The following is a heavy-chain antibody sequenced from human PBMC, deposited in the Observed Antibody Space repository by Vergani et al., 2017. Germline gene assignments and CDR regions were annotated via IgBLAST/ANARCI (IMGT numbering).Heavy chain of an antibody. CDR2: ISSSSSYI. CDR1: GFTFSSYS. CDR3: ARDPAVHYXDSSGPSTYYYMYV. D-gene: IGHD3-22*01. V-gene: IGHV3-21*01. Sequence: EVQLVESGGGLVKPGGSLRLSCAASGFTFSSYSMNWVRQAPGKGLEWVSSISSSSSYIYYADSVKGRFTISRDNAKNSLYLQMNSLRAEDTAVYYCARDPAVHYXDSSGPSTYYYMYVWGKGTTVTVSS. J-gene: IGHJ6*03.